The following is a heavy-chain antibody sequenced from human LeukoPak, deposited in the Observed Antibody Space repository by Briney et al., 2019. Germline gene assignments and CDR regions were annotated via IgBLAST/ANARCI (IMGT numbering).Heavy chain of an antibody. CDR2: IYYSGST. J-gene: IGHJ6*02. CDR1: GGSISGSY. CDR3: ARGEHYYYGMDV. D-gene: IGHD1/OR15-1a*01. V-gene: IGHV4-59*01. Sequence: KPSETLSLTCTVSGGSISGSYWSWIRQPPGKGLEWIGYIYYSGSTNYNPSLKSRVTISVDTSKNQFSLKLSSVTAADTAVYYCARGEHYYYGMDVWGQGTTVTVSS.